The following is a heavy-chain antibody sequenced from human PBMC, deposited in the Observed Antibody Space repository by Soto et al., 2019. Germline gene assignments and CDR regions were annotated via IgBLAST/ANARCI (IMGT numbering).Heavy chain of an antibody. Sequence: SETLSLPCTVSCGSVSSGSYYWSWIRQPPGKGLEWIGYIYYSGSTNYNPSLKSRVTISVDTSKNQFSLTLSSVTAADTAVYYCARVNERWDYGYYYGMDVGGKGTKVTVSS. J-gene: IGHJ6*04. CDR1: CGSVSSGSYY. V-gene: IGHV4-61*01. CDR3: ARVNERWDYGYYYGMDV. D-gene: IGHD4-17*01. CDR2: IYYSGST.